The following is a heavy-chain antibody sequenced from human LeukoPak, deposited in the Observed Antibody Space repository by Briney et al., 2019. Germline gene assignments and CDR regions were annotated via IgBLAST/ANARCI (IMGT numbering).Heavy chain of an antibody. CDR3: ARDRATYCSGGSCYYYYYGMDV. V-gene: IGHV1-69*13. D-gene: IGHD2-15*01. CDR1: GGTFSSYA. Sequence: SVKVSCKASGGTFSSYAISWVRQAPGQGLEWMGGIIPIFGTAYYAQTFQGRVTITADESTSTAYMELSTLRSEDTAVYYCARDRATYCSGGSCYYYYYGMDVWGKGTTVTVSS. CDR2: IIPIFGTA. J-gene: IGHJ6*04.